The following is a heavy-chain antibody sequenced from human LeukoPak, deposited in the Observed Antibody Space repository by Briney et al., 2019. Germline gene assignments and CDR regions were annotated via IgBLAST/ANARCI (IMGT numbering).Heavy chain of an antibody. CDR1: GFTFSSYAM. CDR3: ASPLWFGELLF. Sequence: GSLRLSCAASGFTFSSYAMSWVRQPPGKGLEWIGEIYHSGSTNYNPSLKSRVTISVDKSKNQFSLKLSSVTAADTAVYYCASPLWFGELLFWGQGTLVTVSS. D-gene: IGHD3-10*01. J-gene: IGHJ4*02. CDR2: IYHSGST. V-gene: IGHV4-4*02.